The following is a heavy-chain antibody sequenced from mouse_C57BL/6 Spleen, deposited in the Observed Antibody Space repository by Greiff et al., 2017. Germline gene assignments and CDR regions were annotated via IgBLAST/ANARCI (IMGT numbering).Heavy chain of an antibody. D-gene: IGHD1-1*01. CDR1: GYTFTSYG. CDR3: ARSGSSPLYWYFDV. Sequence: QVQLQQSGAELARPGASVKLSCKASGYTFTSYGISWVKQRTGQGLEWIGEIYPRSGNTYYNEKFKGKATLTADKSSSTAYMELRSLTSEDSAVYFCARSGSSPLYWYFDVWGTGTTVTVSS. CDR2: IYPRSGNT. J-gene: IGHJ1*03. V-gene: IGHV1-81*01.